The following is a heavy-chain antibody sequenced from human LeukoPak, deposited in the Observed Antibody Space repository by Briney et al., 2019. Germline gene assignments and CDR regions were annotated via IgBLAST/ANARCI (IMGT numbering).Heavy chain of an antibody. V-gene: IGHV3-64*01. D-gene: IGHD3-10*01. CDR1: GFTFSSYA. J-gene: IGHJ2*01. CDR2: ISSNGGST. Sequence: SGGSLRLSCAASGFTFSSYAMHWVRQAREKGLEYVSSISSNGGSTYYANSVKGRFTISRDNSKNTLYLQMGSLRAEDMAVYYCARAYMVRGVGSGYFDLWGRGTLVTVSS. CDR3: ARAYMVRGVGSGYFDL.